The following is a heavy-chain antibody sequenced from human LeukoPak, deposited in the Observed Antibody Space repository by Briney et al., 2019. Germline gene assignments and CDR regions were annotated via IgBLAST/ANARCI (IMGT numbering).Heavy chain of an antibody. CDR1: GFTFSDYY. D-gene: IGHD5-18*01. CDR2: IRSKTYGGTT. J-gene: IGHJ4*02. Sequence: GGSLRLSCAASGFTFSDYYMSWVRQAPGKGLEWVGFIRSKTYGGTTEYAASVKGRFTVSRDDSKGIAYLQMNSLKTADAAVYYCARATAMAYYYFDFWGQGTLVTVSS. CDR3: ARATAMAYYYFDF. V-gene: IGHV3-71*01.